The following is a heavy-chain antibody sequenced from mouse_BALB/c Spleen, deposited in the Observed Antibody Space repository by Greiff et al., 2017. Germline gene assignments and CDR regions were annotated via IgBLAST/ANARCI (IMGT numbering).Heavy chain of an antibody. J-gene: IGHJ2*01. CDR2: IWAGGST. V-gene: IGHV2-9*02. CDR1: GFSLTSYG. Sequence: VQVVESGPGLVAPSQSLSITCTVSGFSLTSYGVHWVRQPPGKGLEWLGVIWAGGSTNYNSALMSRLSISKDNSKSQVFLKMNSLQTDDTAMYYCAREGELGRKVYFDYWGQGTTLTVSS. D-gene: IGHD4-1*01. CDR3: AREGELGRKVYFDY.